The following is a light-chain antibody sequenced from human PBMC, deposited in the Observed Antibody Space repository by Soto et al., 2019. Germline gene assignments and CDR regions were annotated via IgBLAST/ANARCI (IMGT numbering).Light chain of an antibody. J-gene: IGKJ5*01. CDR3: QQSYSTPIT. Sequence: DIQMTQSPSSPSASVGDRVTITCRASQSISSYLNWYQQKPGKAPKLLIYAASSLQSGVPSRFGGSGSGTDFTLTISSLQPEDFATYYCQQSYSTPITLGQGTRLEIK. V-gene: IGKV1-39*01. CDR1: QSISSY. CDR2: AAS.